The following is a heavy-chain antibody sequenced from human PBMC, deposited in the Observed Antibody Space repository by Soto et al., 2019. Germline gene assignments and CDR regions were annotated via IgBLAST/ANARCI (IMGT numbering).Heavy chain of an antibody. V-gene: IGHV3-72*01. Sequence: EVQLVESGGGLVQPGGSLRLSCATSGITFSDHDMDWVRQAPGKGLEWLGRCRSRADNYATDYAASVKGRFTFSRDDSNCSLSLQMRSLKTGDTAMYYCVLWVRGLINYWGQGTLVTVSS. CDR3: VLWVRGLINY. D-gene: IGHD3-10*01. J-gene: IGHJ4*02. CDR2: CRSRADNYAT. CDR1: GITFSDHD.